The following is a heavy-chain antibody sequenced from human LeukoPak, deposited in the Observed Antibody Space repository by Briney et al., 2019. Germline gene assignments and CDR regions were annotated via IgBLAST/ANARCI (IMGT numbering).Heavy chain of an antibody. CDR3: ARLRGITMIVVRDWYFDL. CDR2: TYHSGST. Sequence: PSQTLSLTCAVSGGSISSGGYSWSWIRQPPGKGLEWIGYTYHSGSTYYNPSLKSRVTISVDRSKNQFSLKLSSVTAADTAVYYCARLRGITMIVVRDWYFDLWGRGTLVTVSS. D-gene: IGHD3-22*01. CDR1: GGSISSGGYS. J-gene: IGHJ2*01. V-gene: IGHV4-30-2*01.